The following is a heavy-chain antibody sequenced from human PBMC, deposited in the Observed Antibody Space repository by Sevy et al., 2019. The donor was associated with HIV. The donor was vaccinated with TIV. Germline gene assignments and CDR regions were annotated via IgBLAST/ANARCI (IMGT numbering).Heavy chain of an antibody. V-gene: IGHV4-38-2*02. CDR3: ARDYYGSGSYYEFVY. Sequence: SETLSLTCTVSGFSISSDYYWGWIRQPPGKGLEWIGSIYDGGGTNYNPSLKSRVTISIDTSKNQFYLKLSSVTAADTAVYYCARDYYGSGSYYEFVYWGQGTLVTVSS. CDR2: IYDGGGT. J-gene: IGHJ4*02. D-gene: IGHD3-10*01. CDR1: GFSISSDYY.